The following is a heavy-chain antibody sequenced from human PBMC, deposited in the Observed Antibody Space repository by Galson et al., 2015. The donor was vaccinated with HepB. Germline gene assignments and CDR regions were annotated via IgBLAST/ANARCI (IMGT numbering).Heavy chain of an antibody. Sequence: SLRLSCAASGFTFSAYAIHWVRQAPGKGLEWVAVVSYDGNNKYYADSVKGRFTISRDNSKNTLYLQVNSLRAEDTAVYYRARERGTRYFDYWGQGTLVTVSS. CDR3: ARERGTRYFDY. CDR2: VSYDGNNK. D-gene: IGHD3-16*01. J-gene: IGHJ4*02. CDR1: GFTFSAYA. V-gene: IGHV3-30*14.